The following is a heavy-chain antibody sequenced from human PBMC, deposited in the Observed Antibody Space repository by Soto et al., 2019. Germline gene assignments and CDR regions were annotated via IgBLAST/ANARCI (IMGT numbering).Heavy chain of an antibody. CDR3: ARLGDSYYFDY. CDR1: GYTFTSYY. Sequence: AASLKVSCKASGYTFTSYYMHWARQAPGQGLEWMGIINPSGGSTSYAQKFQGRVTMTRDTSTSTVYMELSSLRSEDTAVYYCARLGDSYYFDYWGQGTLVTVSS. V-gene: IGHV1-46*01. J-gene: IGHJ4*02. CDR2: INPSGGST. D-gene: IGHD2-21*02.